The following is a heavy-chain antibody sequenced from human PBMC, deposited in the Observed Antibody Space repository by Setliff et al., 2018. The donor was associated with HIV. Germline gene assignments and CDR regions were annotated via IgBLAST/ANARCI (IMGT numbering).Heavy chain of an antibody. D-gene: IGHD6-25*01. Sequence: GGSLRLSCAASGFTFSSYSMNWVRQAPGKGLEWVSYISSSSSTIYYADSVKGRFTISRDNAKNSLYLQMKSLKTEDTAVYFCARGGYRTDSGYIDSWSDHWGQGTLVTVSS. CDR1: GFTFSSYS. CDR2: ISSSSSTI. J-gene: IGHJ5*02. V-gene: IGHV3-48*04. CDR3: ARGGYRTDSGYIDSWSDH.